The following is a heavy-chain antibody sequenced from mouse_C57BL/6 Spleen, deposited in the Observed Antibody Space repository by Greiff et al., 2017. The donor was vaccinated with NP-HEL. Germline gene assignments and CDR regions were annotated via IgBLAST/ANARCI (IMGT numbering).Heavy chain of an antibody. J-gene: IGHJ4*01. CDR2: IYPGSGST. CDR3: ARASSGFVDYAMDY. D-gene: IGHD3-2*02. Sequence: QVQLQQPGAELVKPGASVKMSCKASGYTFTSYWITWVKQRPGQGLEWIGDIYPGSGSTNYNEKFKSKATLLVDTSSSTAYMQLSSLTSEDSAVYYCARASSGFVDYAMDYWGQGTSVTVSS. CDR1: GYTFTSYW. V-gene: IGHV1-55*01.